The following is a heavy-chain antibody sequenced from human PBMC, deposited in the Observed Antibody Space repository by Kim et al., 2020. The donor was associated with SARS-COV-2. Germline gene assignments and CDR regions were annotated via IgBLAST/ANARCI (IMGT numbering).Heavy chain of an antibody. CDR2: IYYSGST. D-gene: IGHD1-26*01. CDR1: GGSISSYY. J-gene: IGHJ4*02. Sequence: SETLSLICTVSGGSISSYYWSWIRQPPGKGLEWIGYIYYSGSTNYNPSLKSRVTISVDTSKNQFSLKLSSVTAADTAVYYCARGAGGWPYDYWGQGTLVTVSS. V-gene: IGHV4-59*01. CDR3: ARGAGGWPYDY.